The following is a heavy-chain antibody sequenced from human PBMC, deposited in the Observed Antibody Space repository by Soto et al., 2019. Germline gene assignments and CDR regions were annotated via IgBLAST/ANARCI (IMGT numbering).Heavy chain of an antibody. CDR2: INPNSGGT. CDR1: GYTFTGYH. V-gene: IGHV1-2*02. D-gene: IGHD1-20*01. Sequence: QVQLVQSGAEVKKPGASVKVSCKASGYTFTGYHMHWVRQAPGQGLEWMGWINPNSGGTNYAQKCQGRVTMTRDTSISTAYMELSRLRFDDTAVYYCAREGITGIGYWGQGTLVTVSS. J-gene: IGHJ4*02. CDR3: AREGITGIGY.